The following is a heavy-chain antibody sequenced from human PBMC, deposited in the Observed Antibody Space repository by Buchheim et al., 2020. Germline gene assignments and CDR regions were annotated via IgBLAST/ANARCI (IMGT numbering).Heavy chain of an antibody. Sequence: EVQLLESGGGLVQPGGSLRLSCAVSGFSITNYAMSWVRQAPGKGLEWVAVVSHTTDYADSVKGRFTCFRDNSQNIPSLQMNSLRAEDTATYYCARAVGFGGPNYGMDVWGQGT. V-gene: IGHV3-23*01. D-gene: IGHD3-10*01. J-gene: IGHJ6*02. CDR3: ARAVGFGGPNYGMDV. CDR1: GFSITNYA. CDR2: VSHTT.